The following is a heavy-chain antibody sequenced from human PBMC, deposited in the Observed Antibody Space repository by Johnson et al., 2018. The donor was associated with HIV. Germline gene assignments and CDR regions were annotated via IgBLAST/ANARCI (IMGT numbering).Heavy chain of an antibody. D-gene: IGHD3-22*01. CDR1: GFTFSSYD. J-gene: IGHJ3*02. Sequence: MQLVESGGDLVQPGGSLRLSCAASGFTFSSYDMHWVRQVRGKGLEWVSGIGTIDDTYYSDSVKGRFTISRENAKNSLYLQMNSLRAEDTAVYFCTRGEGGYFYDSSGYYHRPDDAFEIWGQGTMVTVSS. CDR3: TRGEGGYFYDSSGYYHRPDDAFEI. CDR2: IGTIDDT. V-gene: IGHV3-13*01.